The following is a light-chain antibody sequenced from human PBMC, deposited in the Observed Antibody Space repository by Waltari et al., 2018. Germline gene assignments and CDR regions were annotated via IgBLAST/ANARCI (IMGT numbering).Light chain of an antibody. V-gene: IGKV3-20*01. J-gene: IGKJ1*01. Sequence: IVLTQSPGTLSMSPGEGVTLSCRASQSLNRALAWYQQKPGQAPRLLIYNGFNRATDIPDRFSGSGSGTEFSLTISRLEPEDFAVHYCQHYVSLPATFGQGTRVEIK. CDR3: QHYVSLPAT. CDR2: NGF. CDR1: QSLNRA.